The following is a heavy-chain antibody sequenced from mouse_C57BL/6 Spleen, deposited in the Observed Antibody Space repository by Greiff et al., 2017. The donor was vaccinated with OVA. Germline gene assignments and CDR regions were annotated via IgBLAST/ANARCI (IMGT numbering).Heavy chain of an antibody. J-gene: IGHJ2*01. D-gene: IGHD2-1*01. Sequence: QVQLQQPGAELVKPGASVKLSCKASGYTFTSYWMQWVKQRPGQGLEWIGEIDPSDSYTNYNQKFKGKATLTVDTSSSTAYMQLSSLTSEDSAVYYCASLYYGHFDYWGQGTTLTVSS. CDR1: GYTFTSYW. CDR3: ASLYYGHFDY. CDR2: IDPSDSYT. V-gene: IGHV1-50*01.